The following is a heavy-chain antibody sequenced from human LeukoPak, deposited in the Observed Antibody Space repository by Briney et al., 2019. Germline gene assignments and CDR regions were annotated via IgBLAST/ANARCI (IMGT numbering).Heavy chain of an antibody. CDR3: AADRHSSSWYGMDV. D-gene: IGHD6-13*01. Sequence: ASVKVSCKASGGTFSSYAISWVRQAPGQGLEWMGGIIPIFGTANYAQKFQGRVTITADESTSTAYMELSSLRSEDTAVYYCAADRHSSSWYGMDVWGQGTTVTVSS. CDR1: GGTFSSYA. V-gene: IGHV1-69*13. CDR2: IIPIFGTA. J-gene: IGHJ6*02.